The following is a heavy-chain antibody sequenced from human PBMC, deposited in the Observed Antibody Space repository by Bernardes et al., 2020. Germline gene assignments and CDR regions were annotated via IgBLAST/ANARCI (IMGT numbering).Heavy chain of an antibody. CDR2: IYYSGST. J-gene: IGHJ3*02. D-gene: IGHD7-27*01. V-gene: IGHV4-39*01. CDR3: ASTNWGLGAFDI. Sequence: SETLSLTCTVSGGSISSSSYYWGWIRQPPGKGLEWIGSIYYSGSTYYNPSLKSRVTISVDTSKNQFSLKLSSVTAADTAVYYCASTNWGLGAFDIWGQGTMVTVSS. CDR1: GGSISSSSYY.